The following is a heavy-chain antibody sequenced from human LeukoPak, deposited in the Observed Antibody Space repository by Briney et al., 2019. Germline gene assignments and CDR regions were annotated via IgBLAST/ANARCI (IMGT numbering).Heavy chain of an antibody. CDR1: GGSISSYY. CDR3: ARGGDFWSGYYPYFDY. J-gene: IGHJ4*02. CDR2: IYYTGST. V-gene: IGHV4-59*01. D-gene: IGHD3-3*01. Sequence: SETLSLTCSVSGGSISSYYWSWIRQPPGKGLEYIGYIYYTGSTNYNPSLKSRVTISVDTSKNQFSLKLSSVAAADTAVYYCARGGDFWSGYYPYFDYWGQGTLVTVSS.